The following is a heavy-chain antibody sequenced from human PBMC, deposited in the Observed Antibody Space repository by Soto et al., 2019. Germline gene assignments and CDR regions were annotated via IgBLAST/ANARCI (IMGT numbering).Heavy chain of an antibody. Sequence: GGSLRLSCAASGFTFSTYSMIWVRQAPGKGLEWVSCIGVDGINIYYADSVKGRFTISRDNSKNTLYLQLNSLSAEDTALYLCAKAGRTYYDLNWFDPWGQGTLVTSPQ. CDR2: IGVDGINI. J-gene: IGHJ5*02. CDR3: AKAGRTYYDLNWFDP. V-gene: IGHV3-23*01. D-gene: IGHD3-3*01. CDR1: GFTFSTYS.